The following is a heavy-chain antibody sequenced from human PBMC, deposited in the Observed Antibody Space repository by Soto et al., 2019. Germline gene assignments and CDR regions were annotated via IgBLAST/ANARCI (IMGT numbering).Heavy chain of an antibody. D-gene: IGHD2-15*01. CDR2: IIPIFGTA. J-gene: IGHJ6*02. Sequence: QVQLVQSGAEVKKPGSSVKVSCKASGGTFSSYAISWVRQAPGQGLEWMGGIIPIFGTANYAQKFQGRVTITADDSTSTAYMELRSLRSEDTAVYYCAGTVVARTSYYYYGMDVWGQGTTVTVSS. CDR3: AGTVVARTSYYYYGMDV. V-gene: IGHV1-69*12. CDR1: GGTFSSYA.